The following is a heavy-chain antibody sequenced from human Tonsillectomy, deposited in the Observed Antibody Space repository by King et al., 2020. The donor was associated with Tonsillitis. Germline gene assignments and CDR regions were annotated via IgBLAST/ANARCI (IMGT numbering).Heavy chain of an antibody. J-gene: IGHJ4*01. CDR3: TTDPVVRGVIFY. V-gene: IGHV3-15*01. CDR1: GFTFSNAW. D-gene: IGHD3-10*01. Sequence: DVQLVESGGGLVKPGGYLRLSCAASGFTFSNAWMRWVRQAPGKGLEWVGGIKSKPDGGRTDYAAPVKGRFTITRDDKKTTLYQQMNSLKTEDTAVYYCTTDPVVRGVIFYWGQGTLVTVPS. CDR2: IKSKPDGGRT.